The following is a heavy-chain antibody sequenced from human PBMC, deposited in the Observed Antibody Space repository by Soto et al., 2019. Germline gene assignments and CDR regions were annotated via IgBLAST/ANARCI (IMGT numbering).Heavy chain of an antibody. CDR3: ARFTPEPGNYYTNAFDM. V-gene: IGHV3-48*02. Sequence: EVQLVESGGGVVQPGGSLRLSCAASGFTFSAYSMNWVRQAPGRGLEWISYVTKSSGTVYYAASVKGRFSTSRDNAKNSLYLHLNNLRDEDTAVYYCARFTPEPGNYYTNAFDMWGQGTLVTVSS. D-gene: IGHD1-26*01. CDR1: GFTFSAYS. CDR2: VTKSSGTV. J-gene: IGHJ3*02.